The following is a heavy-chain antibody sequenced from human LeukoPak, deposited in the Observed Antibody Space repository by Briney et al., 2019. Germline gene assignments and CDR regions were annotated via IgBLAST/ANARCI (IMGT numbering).Heavy chain of an antibody. CDR2: IIPIFGTA. Sequence: ASVKVSCKASGGTFSSYAISWVRQAPGQGLEWMGGIIPIFGTANYAQKFQGRVTITADESTSTAYMELSSLRSEDTAVYYCARNLYYYDSSGYLYYWGQGTLVTVSS. D-gene: IGHD3-22*01. CDR3: ARNLYYYDSSGYLYY. J-gene: IGHJ4*02. V-gene: IGHV1-69*13. CDR1: GGTFSSYA.